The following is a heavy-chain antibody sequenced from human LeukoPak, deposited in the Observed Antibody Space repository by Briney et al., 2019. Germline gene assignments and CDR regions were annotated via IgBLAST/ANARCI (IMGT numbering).Heavy chain of an antibody. D-gene: IGHD3-3*01. CDR2: ISSSSSTI. J-gene: IGHJ3*02. V-gene: IGHV3-48*02. CDR1: GFTFSSYS. Sequence: GGSLRLPCAASGFTFSSYSMNWVRQAPGKGLEWVSYISSSSSTIYYADSVKGRFTISGDNAKNSLYLQMNSLRDEDTAVYYCARDSRFLEWLCAFDIWGQGTMVTVSS. CDR3: ARDSRFLEWLCAFDI.